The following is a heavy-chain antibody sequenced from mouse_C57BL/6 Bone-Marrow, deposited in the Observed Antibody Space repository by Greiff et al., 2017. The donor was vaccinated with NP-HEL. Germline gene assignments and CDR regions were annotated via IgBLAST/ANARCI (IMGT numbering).Heavy chain of an antibody. CDR2: IWRGGST. D-gene: IGHD2-1*01. V-gene: IGHV2-5*01. CDR1: GFSLTSYG. J-gene: IGHJ1*03. Sequence: VKLVESGPGLVQPSQSLSITCTVSGFSLTSYGVHWVRQSPGKGLEWLGVIWRGGSTDYNAAFMSRLSITKDNSKSQVFFKMNSLQADDTAIYYCAKNPIYYGKGYFDVWGTGTTVTVSS. CDR3: AKNPIYYGKGYFDV.